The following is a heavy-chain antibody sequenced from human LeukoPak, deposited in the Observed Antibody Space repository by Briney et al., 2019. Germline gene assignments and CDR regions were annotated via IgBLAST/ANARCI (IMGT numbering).Heavy chain of an antibody. D-gene: IGHD7-27*01. CDR1: GGSISSGGYY. CDR2: IYYSGST. J-gene: IGHJ6*02. V-gene: IGHV4-31*03. Sequence: SQTLSLTCTVSGGSISSGGYYWSWIRQHPGKGLEWIGYIYYSGSTYYNPSLKSRVTISVDTSKNQFSLKLSSVTAADTAVYYCARVTGEYYYGMDVWGQGTTVTVSS. CDR3: ARVTGEYYYGMDV.